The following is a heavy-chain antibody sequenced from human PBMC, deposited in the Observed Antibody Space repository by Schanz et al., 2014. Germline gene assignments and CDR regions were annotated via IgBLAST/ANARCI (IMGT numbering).Heavy chain of an antibody. CDR3: VKDPDKYNWNDVEGMDV. Sequence: EVQLVESGGGMVQPGGSLRLSCAASGFTFSDHYMDWVRQAPGKGLEWVGRITNKPNNYNTEYAAAVKGRFTISRDDSRNSLYLQMSSLKTEDTAVYYCVKDPDKYNWNDVEGMDVWGPGTTVNVSS. V-gene: IGHV3-72*01. CDR1: GFTFSDHY. D-gene: IGHD1-1*01. CDR2: ITNKPNNYNT. J-gene: IGHJ6*01.